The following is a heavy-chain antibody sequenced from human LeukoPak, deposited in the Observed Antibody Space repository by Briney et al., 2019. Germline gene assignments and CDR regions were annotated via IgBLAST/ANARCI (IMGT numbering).Heavy chain of an antibody. CDR3: ARGYCGGDCSLKNWFDP. J-gene: IGHJ5*02. V-gene: IGHV4-34*01. CDR2: INHSGST. D-gene: IGHD2-21*02. CDR1: GGYFSGYY. Sequence: SETLSLTCAVYGGYFSGYYWSWIRQPPGKGLEWIGEINHSGSTNYNPSLRSRVTISVDTSKNQFSLKLSSVTAADTAVYYCARGYCGGDCSLKNWFDPWGQGTLVTVSS.